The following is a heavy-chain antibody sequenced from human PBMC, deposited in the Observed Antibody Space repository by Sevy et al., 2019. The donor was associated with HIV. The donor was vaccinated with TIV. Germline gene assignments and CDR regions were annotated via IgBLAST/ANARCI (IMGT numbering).Heavy chain of an antibody. V-gene: IGHV3-7*01. Sequence: GGSLRLSCAASGFSFSKYWMSWVRQAPGKGLEWVANIKEDGSQKNYVESVKGRFTISRDNAKNLLYLQMNNLRADDTAVYYCARDPDILSGYPSHYFDYWGQGTLVTVSS. CDR3: ARDPDILSGYPSHYFDY. CDR1: GFSFSKYW. J-gene: IGHJ4*02. CDR2: IKEDGSQK. D-gene: IGHD3-9*01.